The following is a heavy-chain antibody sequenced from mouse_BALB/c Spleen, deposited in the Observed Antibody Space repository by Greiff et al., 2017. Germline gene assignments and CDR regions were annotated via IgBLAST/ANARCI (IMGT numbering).Heavy chain of an antibody. CDR1: GYTFTSYW. CDR3: ARSGQFAY. CDR2: LFPGTGTT. J-gene: IGHJ3*01. D-gene: IGHD3-1*01. V-gene: IGHV1S132*01. Sequence: QVQLQQSGAELVKPGASVKLSCKTSGYTFTSYWIQWVKQRPGQGLGWIGELFPGTGTTYYNEKFKGKATLTIDTSSSTAYMQLSSLTSEDSAVYFCARSGQFAYWGQGTLVTVSA.